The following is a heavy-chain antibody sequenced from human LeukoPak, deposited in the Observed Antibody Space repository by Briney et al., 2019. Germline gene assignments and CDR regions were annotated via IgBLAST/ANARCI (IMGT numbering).Heavy chain of an antibody. V-gene: IGHV1-24*01. CDR3: ATDAPYYYDSSGYPLY. D-gene: IGHD3-22*01. Sequence: ASVKVSCKVSGYTLTELSMHWVRQAPGKGLEWMGGFDPEDGETIYAQKFQGGVTMTEDTSTDTAYMELSSLRSEDTAVYYCATDAPYYYDSSGYPLYWGQGTLVTVSS. J-gene: IGHJ4*02. CDR2: FDPEDGET. CDR1: GYTLTELS.